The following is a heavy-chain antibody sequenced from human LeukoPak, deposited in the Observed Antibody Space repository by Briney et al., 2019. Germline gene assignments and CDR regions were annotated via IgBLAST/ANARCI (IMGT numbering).Heavy chain of an antibody. V-gene: IGHV4-30-2*01. J-gene: IGHJ4*02. CDR1: GGSISSGGYY. CDR3: AREAINWNYRDY. CDR2: IYHSGST. D-gene: IGHD1-1*01. Sequence: PSETLSLTCTVYGGSISSGGYYWSWIRQPPGKGLEWIGYIYHSGSTNHNPSLKSRVTISVDTSKNQFSLKLSSVTAADTAVYYCAREAINWNYRDYWGQGTLVTVSS.